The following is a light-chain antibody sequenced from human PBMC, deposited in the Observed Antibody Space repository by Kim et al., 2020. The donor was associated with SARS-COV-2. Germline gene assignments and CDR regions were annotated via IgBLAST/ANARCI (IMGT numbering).Light chain of an antibody. V-gene: IGKV1-39*01. J-gene: IGKJ4*01. Sequence: YVGERGTITCRASQNIGSHLNWYQQRPGKVPKLLIHAASRLQSGVPSRFSGSGSGTDFTLTINSLQPEDFATYYCQQSYRVRALSFGGGTKVDIK. CDR2: AAS. CDR1: QNIGSH. CDR3: QQSYRVRALS.